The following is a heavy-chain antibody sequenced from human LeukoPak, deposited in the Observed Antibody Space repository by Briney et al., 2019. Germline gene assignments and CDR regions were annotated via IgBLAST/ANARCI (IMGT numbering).Heavy chain of an antibody. CDR2: ISAYNGNT. V-gene: IGHV1-18*01. D-gene: IGHD3-22*01. Sequence: ASVKVSCKASGYTFTSYGISWVRQAPGQGLEWMGWISAYNGNTNYAQKLQGRVTMTTDTSTSTAYMELRSLRSEDTAVYYCASLRSRYDSSGYPLFDYWGQGTLVTVSS. J-gene: IGHJ4*02. CDR1: GYTFTSYG. CDR3: ASLRSRYDSSGYPLFDY.